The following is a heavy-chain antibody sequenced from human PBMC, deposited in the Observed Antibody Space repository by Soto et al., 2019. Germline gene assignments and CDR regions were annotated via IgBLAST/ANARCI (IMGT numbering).Heavy chain of an antibody. CDR1: GGSFSGYY. V-gene: IGHV4-34*01. CDR3: ARGRKVGPFWSGSYREGYYYYGMDV. CDR2: INHSGST. D-gene: IGHD3-3*01. Sequence: QVQLQQWGAGLLKPSETLSLTCAVYGGSFSGYYWSWIRQPPGKGLEWIGEINHSGSTNYNPSLKSRVTKSVDTSKNQFSLKLSSVTAADTAVYYCARGRKVGPFWSGSYREGYYYYGMDVWGQGTTVTVSS. J-gene: IGHJ6*02.